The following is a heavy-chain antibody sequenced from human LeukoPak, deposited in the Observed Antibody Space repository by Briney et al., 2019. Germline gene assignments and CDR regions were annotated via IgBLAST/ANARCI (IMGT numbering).Heavy chain of an antibody. J-gene: IGHJ4*02. CDR2: ISGDTTAI. Sequence: GGSLRLSCAASGFTFNIYSMNWVRQAPGKGLEWVSYISGDTTAIYYADSVKGRFTISRDNAKNSVYLQTNSLRDEDTAVYYCARVVSAAGISNPYDYWGQGTLVTVSS. D-gene: IGHD6-13*01. CDR1: GFTFNIYS. V-gene: IGHV3-48*02. CDR3: ARVVSAAGISNPYDY.